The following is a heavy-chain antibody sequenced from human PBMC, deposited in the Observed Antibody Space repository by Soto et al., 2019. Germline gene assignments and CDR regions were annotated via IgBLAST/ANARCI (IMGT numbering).Heavy chain of an antibody. Sequence: GGSLRLSCAASGFTFSSYAMSWVRQAPGKGLEWVSAISGSGGSTYYADSVKGRFIISRDNSKNTLYLQMNSLRAEDTAVYYCAKAVGYYDSSGYSWQFDYWGQGTLVTVSS. CDR2: ISGSGGST. V-gene: IGHV3-23*01. J-gene: IGHJ4*02. CDR1: GFTFSSYA. CDR3: AKAVGYYDSSGYSWQFDY. D-gene: IGHD3-22*01.